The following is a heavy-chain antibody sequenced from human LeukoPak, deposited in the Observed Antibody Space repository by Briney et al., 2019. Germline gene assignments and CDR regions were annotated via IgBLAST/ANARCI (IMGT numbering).Heavy chain of an antibody. Sequence: GGSLRLSCAASGFTFSSYGMHWVRQAPGKGLEWVAFIRYDGSNKYYADSVKGRFTISRDNSKNTLYLQMNSLRAEDTAVYYCAKGGVVDIVATITMYYFDYWGQGTLVTVSS. J-gene: IGHJ4*02. D-gene: IGHD5-12*01. CDR2: IRYDGSNK. V-gene: IGHV3-30*02. CDR3: AKGGVVDIVATITMYYFDY. CDR1: GFTFSSYG.